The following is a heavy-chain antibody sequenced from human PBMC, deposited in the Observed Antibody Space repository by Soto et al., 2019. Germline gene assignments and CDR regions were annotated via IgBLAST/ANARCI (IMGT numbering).Heavy chain of an antibody. D-gene: IGHD5-12*01. V-gene: IGHV4-39*01. J-gene: IGHJ4*02. CDR2: IYYSGST. Sequence: SENLSLTCTVYGGYISSSSYYWGWIRQPPGKGLEWIGSIYYSGSTYYNPSLKSRVTISVDTSKNQFSLKLSSVTAADTAVYYCARHIPKMATILTPTTYYFHSWGQGTLVT. CDR3: ARHIPKMATILTPTTYYFHS. CDR1: GGYISSSSYY.